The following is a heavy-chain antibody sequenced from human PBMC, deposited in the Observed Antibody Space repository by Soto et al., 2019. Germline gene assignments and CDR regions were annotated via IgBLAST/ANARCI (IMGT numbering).Heavy chain of an antibody. D-gene: IGHD5-12*01. CDR3: ARKWWLRIRSKYNWFDP. CDR1: GGSISSSSYY. Sequence: QLQLQESGPGLVKPSETLSLTCTVSGGSISSSSYYWGWIRQPPGKGLEWIGSIYYSGSTYYNPSLKSRVTISVDTSKNQFSLKLSSVTAADTAVYYCARKWWLRIRSKYNWFDPWGQGTLVTVSS. J-gene: IGHJ5*02. CDR2: IYYSGST. V-gene: IGHV4-39*01.